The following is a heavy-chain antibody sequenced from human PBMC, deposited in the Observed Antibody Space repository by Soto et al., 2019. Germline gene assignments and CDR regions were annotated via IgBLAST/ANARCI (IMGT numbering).Heavy chain of an antibody. CDR1: GYTFTSYA. V-gene: IGHV1-3*01. J-gene: IGHJ6*03. Sequence: ASVKVSCKASGYTFTSYAMHWVRQAPGQRLEWMGWINAGNGNTKYSQKIQGRDTITRDTSASTAYMELSSLRSEDTAVYYCARKGLYDYYYYMDVWGKGTTVTVSS. D-gene: IGHD3-22*01. CDR2: INAGNGNT. CDR3: ARKGLYDYYYYMDV.